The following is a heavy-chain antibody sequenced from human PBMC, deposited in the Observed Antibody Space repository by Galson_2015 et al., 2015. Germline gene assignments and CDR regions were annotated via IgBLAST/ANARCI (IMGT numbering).Heavy chain of an antibody. CDR2: IQQDGNEK. Sequence: SLRLSCAASGFTFSNYWMGWVRQAPGKGLEWVASIQQDGNEKNYADSVKGRFTMSRDNAKNSLYPQMNSLRVEDTAVYYCARSGSGTSRDYWGQGTLVTVSS. D-gene: IGHD6-19*01. CDR3: ARSGSGTSRDY. J-gene: IGHJ4*02. V-gene: IGHV3-7*01. CDR1: GFTFSNYW.